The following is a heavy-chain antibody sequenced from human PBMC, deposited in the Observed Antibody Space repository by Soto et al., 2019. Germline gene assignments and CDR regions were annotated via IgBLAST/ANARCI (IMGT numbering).Heavy chain of an antibody. Sequence: VASVKVSCKASGGTFSSYAISWVRQAPGQGLEWMGGIIPIFGTANYAQKLQGRVTMTTDTSTSTAYMELRSLRSDDTAVYYCARLSNYESYYYYGMDVWGQGTTVTVSS. J-gene: IGHJ6*02. D-gene: IGHD4-4*01. CDR3: ARLSNYESYYYYGMDV. V-gene: IGHV1-69*05. CDR1: GGTFSSYA. CDR2: IIPIFGTA.